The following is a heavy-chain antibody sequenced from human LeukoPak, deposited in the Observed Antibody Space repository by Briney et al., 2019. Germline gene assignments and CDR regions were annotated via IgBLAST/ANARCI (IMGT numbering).Heavy chain of an antibody. D-gene: IGHD2-15*01. CDR2: IHYSGST. Sequence: SETLSLTCTVSGGSISSSSYYWGWIRQPPGKGLEWIGSIHYSGSTYYNPSLKSRVTISVDTSKNQFSLKLSSVTAADTAVYYCAGRGAAPSIDYWGQGTLVTVSS. V-gene: IGHV4-39*01. CDR1: GGSISSSSYY. J-gene: IGHJ4*02. CDR3: AGRGAAPSIDY.